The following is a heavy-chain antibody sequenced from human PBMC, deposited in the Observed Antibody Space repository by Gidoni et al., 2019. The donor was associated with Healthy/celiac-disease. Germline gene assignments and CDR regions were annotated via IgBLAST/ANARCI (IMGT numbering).Heavy chain of an antibody. V-gene: IGHV1-69*01. CDR3: ARSDHLGDFGYYYYGMDV. CDR1: GGTFSSYA. J-gene: IGHJ6*02. Sequence: QVQPVQSGAEVKKPGSSVKVSGKASGGTFSSYAISWVRQAPGQGLEWMGGIIPIFGAANYAQKFQGRVTITADESTSTAYMELSSLRSEDTAVYYCARSDHLGDFGYYYYGMDVWGQGTTVTVSS. CDR2: IIPIFGAA. D-gene: IGHD3-16*01.